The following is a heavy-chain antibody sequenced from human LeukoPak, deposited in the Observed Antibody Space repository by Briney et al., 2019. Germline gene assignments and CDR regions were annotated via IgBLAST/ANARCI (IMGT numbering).Heavy chain of an antibody. Sequence: ASVKVSCKASGYTFTGYYIHWVRQAPGQGLEWMGIMNPSGSKTTYAQKFQGRVTMTTDTSTSTVYMELSSLRSEDTAVYYCARDPTVITSSRITIFGGVKSPHNWFDPWGQGTLVTVSS. CDR1: GYTFTGYY. D-gene: IGHD3-3*01. J-gene: IGHJ5*02. CDR3: ARDPTVITSSRITIFGGVKSPHNWFDP. V-gene: IGHV1-46*01. CDR2: MNPSGSKT.